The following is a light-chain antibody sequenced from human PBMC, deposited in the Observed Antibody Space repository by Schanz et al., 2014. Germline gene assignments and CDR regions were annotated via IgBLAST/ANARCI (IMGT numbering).Light chain of an antibody. Sequence: QSALTQPASVSGSPGQSITISCSGTSSDVGGYNYVSWYQQHPGKAPKLMIYEVSKRPSGVPDRFSGSKSGNTASLTVSGLQPEDETDYYCSSFAGRNGYVFGTGTKLTVL. CDR3: SSFAGRNGYV. CDR1: SSDVGGYNY. J-gene: IGLJ1*01. CDR2: EVS. V-gene: IGLV2-8*01.